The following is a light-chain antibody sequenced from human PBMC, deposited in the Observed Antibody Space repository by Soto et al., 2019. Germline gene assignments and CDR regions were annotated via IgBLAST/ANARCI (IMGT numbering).Light chain of an antibody. CDR2: GAS. J-gene: IGKJ5*01. CDR1: QSVSSD. Sequence: IVFTQSPATLSVSPGERAILSCRASQSVSSDLAWYQQKPGQAPRLLIYGASTRATGIPARFSGSGSGTEFTLTISSLQSEDFAVYHCQQYNNWPITFGQGTRLEIK. V-gene: IGKV3-15*01. CDR3: QQYNNWPIT.